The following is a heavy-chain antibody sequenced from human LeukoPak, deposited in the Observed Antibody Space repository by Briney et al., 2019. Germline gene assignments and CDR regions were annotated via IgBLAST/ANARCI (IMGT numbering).Heavy chain of an antibody. CDR3: AELGITMIGGV. J-gene: IGHJ6*04. D-gene: IGHD3-10*02. CDR1: GFSFSSYE. Sequence: GGSLRLSCAASGFSFSSYEMNWVRQAPGKWLEWVSYISSSGSTIYYADSVKGRFTISRDNAKNSLYLQMNSLRAEDTAVYYCAELGITMIGGVWGKGTTVTISS. V-gene: IGHV3-48*03. CDR2: ISSSGSTI.